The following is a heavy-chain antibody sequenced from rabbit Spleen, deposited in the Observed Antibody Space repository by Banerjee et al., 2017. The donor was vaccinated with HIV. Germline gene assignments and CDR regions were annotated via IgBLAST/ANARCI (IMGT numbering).Heavy chain of an antibody. CDR3: ARARDTYDDVGDYARLDL. J-gene: IGHJ3*01. CDR2: IYISGDDWT. Sequence: QSLEESGGGLVKPGASLTLTCKASRFDLSTYYYMCWVRQAPGKGLEWIACIYISGDDWTYYARWAKGRFTISKASSTTVTLQMTSLTGADTATYFCARARDTYDDVGDYARLDLWGQGTLVTVS. D-gene: IGHD2-1*01. V-gene: IGHV1S40*01. CDR1: RFDLSTYYY.